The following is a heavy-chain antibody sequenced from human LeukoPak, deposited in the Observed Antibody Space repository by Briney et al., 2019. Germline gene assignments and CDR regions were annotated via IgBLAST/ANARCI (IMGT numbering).Heavy chain of an antibody. CDR2: IYYSGST. V-gene: IGHV4-59*01. Sequence: SETLSLTCTVSGGSISSYYWSWIRQPPGKGLEWIGYIYYSGSTNYNPSLKSRGTISVDTSKNQFSLKLSSVTAADTAVYYCARYGGNSGEFDYWGQGTLVTVSS. CDR3: ARYGGNSGEFDY. CDR1: GGSISSYY. D-gene: IGHD4-23*01. J-gene: IGHJ4*02.